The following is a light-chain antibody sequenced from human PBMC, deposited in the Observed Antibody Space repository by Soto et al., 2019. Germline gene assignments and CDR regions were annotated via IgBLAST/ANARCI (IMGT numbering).Light chain of an antibody. CDR1: SSNIGAGHD. V-gene: IGLV1-40*01. J-gene: IGLJ2*01. CDR3: QSYDSSLSEGV. CDR2: GNN. Sequence: QSVLTQPPSVSGAPGQRVTISCTGSSSNIGAGHDVHWYQQLPETPPKLLIYGNNNRPSGVPDRFSGSKSGTSASLAITGLRAEDEADYYCQSYDSSLSEGVFGGGTKLTVL.